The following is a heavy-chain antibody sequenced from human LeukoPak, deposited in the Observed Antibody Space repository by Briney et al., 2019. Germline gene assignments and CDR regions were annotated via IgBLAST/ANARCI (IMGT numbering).Heavy chain of an antibody. Sequence: GGSLRLSCAASGFTFSDCYMSWIRQAPGKGLEWVSYISSSGSTIYYADSVKGRFTISRDNAKNSLYLQMNSLRAEDTAVYYWARGSGSYSPTYYFDYWGQGTLVTVSS. CDR2: ISSSGSTI. CDR3: ARGSGSYSPTYYFDY. D-gene: IGHD1-26*01. J-gene: IGHJ4*02. V-gene: IGHV3-11*04. CDR1: GFTFSDCY.